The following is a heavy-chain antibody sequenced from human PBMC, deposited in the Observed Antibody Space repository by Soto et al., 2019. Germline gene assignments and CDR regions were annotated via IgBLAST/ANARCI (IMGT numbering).Heavy chain of an antibody. Sequence: GGSLRLSCTASGFTFSDSYMDWVRQAPGKGLDWVGRVRNKANSYTTEYAASVKGRFTVSRDDSKNSLYLQMNSLKTEDTAVYYCVKGHLALDNWGPGTLVTVSS. CDR3: VKGHLALDN. CDR1: GFTFSDSY. J-gene: IGHJ4*02. V-gene: IGHV3-72*01. CDR2: VRNKANSYTT.